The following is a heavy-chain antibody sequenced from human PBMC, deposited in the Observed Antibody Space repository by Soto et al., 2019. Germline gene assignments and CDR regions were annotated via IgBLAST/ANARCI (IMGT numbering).Heavy chain of an antibody. CDR2: IYYSGST. Sequence: QVQLQESGPGLVKPSQTLSLTCTVSGGSISSGGYYWSWIRQHPGKGLEWIGYIYYSGSTYYNPSPKCRVTISVDTSKNQFSLKLSSVTAADTAVYYCARGGIAAAAPPDYWGQGTLVTVSS. J-gene: IGHJ4*02. CDR1: GGSISSGGYY. D-gene: IGHD6-13*01. V-gene: IGHV4-31*03. CDR3: ARGGIAAAAPPDY.